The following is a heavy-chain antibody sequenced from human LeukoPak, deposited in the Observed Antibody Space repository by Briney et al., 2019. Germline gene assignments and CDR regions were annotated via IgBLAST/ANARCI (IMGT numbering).Heavy chain of an antibody. J-gene: IGHJ5*02. Sequence: SETLSLTCTVSGDSIRNYYWSWIRQPAGKGLEWIGRINTSGNSNYNPSLGSRVTMSVDTSKNQFPLNLSSVTAADTAVYYCAREGGGPRWLDPWGQGPLVTVSS. CDR2: INTSGNS. CDR3: AREGGGPRWLDP. D-gene: IGHD6-25*01. CDR1: GDSIRNYY. V-gene: IGHV4-4*07.